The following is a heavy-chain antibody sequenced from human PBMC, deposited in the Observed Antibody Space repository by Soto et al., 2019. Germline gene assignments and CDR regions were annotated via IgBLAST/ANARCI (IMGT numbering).Heavy chain of an antibody. CDR2: IYYSGST. CDR3: ARAVLRFLEWPQGFDP. Sequence: TCSVSGSYITSGDYHWTWIRQPPGKGLEWIGSIYYSGSTYYNPSLKSRVTISVDTSKNQFSLKLSSVTAADTAVYYCARAVLRFLEWPQGFDPWGQGTLVTVSS. V-gene: IGHV4-39*01. CDR1: GSYITSGDYH. D-gene: IGHD3-3*01. J-gene: IGHJ5*02.